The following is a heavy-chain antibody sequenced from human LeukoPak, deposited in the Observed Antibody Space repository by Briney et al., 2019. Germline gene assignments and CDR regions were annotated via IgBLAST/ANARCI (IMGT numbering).Heavy chain of an antibody. D-gene: IGHD2-15*01. CDR3: ASLVVADDT. J-gene: IGHJ5*02. Sequence: KSGGSLRLSCAASGFTFSDYYMSWIRQAPGKGLEWVSYISSSGSTIYYADSVKGRFTISKDNAKKSLYLEMDRVRAVDTAVYYCASLVVADDTWGQGTLVTVSS. CDR2: ISSSGSTI. CDR1: GFTFSDYY. V-gene: IGHV3-11*04.